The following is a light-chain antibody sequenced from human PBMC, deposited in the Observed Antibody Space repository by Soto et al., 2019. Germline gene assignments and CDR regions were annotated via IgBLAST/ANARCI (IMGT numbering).Light chain of an antibody. V-gene: IGLV1-40*01. J-gene: IGLJ3*02. CDR2: GDT. Sequence: SVLTQPPSVSGAPGQRVTISCTGSSDNIGAGYDVHWYQQLPGTAPKLLISGDTNRPSGVPDRFSGSKSGTSASLAITGLRAEDEADYYCQSFDSSLSGWLFGGGTKLTVL. CDR3: QSFDSSLSGWL. CDR1: SDNIGAGYD.